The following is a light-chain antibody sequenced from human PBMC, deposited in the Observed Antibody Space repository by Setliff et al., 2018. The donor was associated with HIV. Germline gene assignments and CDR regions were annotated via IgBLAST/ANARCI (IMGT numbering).Light chain of an antibody. CDR1: SSDVGVYNF. V-gene: IGLV2-14*03. CDR3: SSYTSTGSYVV. J-gene: IGLJ2*01. Sequence: QSVLAQPASVSGSPGQSITISCTGTSSDVGVYNFVSWYQQHPGKAPKLIIYDVSNRPSGVSYRFSASKSGNTASLTISGLQAEDEADYYCSSYTSTGSYVVFGGGTK. CDR2: DVS.